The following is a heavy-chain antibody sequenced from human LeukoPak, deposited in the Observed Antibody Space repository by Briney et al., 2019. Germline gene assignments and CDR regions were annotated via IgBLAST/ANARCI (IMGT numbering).Heavy chain of an antibody. CDR3: ARADHYSSGSYSPNFDY. Sequence: PSETLSLTCTVSGGSINSYYWSWIRQPPGKGLEWIGHIYYSGSTNYKPSLKSRVTISVDTSKNQFSLKLSSVTAADTAVYYCARADHYSSGSYSPNFDYWGQGTLVTVSS. D-gene: IGHD3-10*01. J-gene: IGHJ4*02. CDR2: IYYSGST. V-gene: IGHV4-59*01. CDR1: GGSINSYY.